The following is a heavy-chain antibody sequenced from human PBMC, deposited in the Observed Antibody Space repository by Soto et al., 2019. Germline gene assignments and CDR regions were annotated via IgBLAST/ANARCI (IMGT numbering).Heavy chain of an antibody. Sequence: QVQLVQSGAEVKTPGSSVKVSCKASGGTLSSFTISWVRQAPGQGLEWMGRIIPILGIANNTQKIQGRVTLTADKSTSTADMELSSLRSEDTAVYYCASASYYYYDSSGYWDIWGQGTMVTVSS. V-gene: IGHV1-69*02. CDR2: IIPILGIA. CDR1: GGTLSSFT. J-gene: IGHJ3*02. D-gene: IGHD3-22*01. CDR3: ASASYYYYDSSGYWDI.